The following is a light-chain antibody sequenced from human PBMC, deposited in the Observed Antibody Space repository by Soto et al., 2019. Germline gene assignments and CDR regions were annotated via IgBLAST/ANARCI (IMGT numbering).Light chain of an antibody. CDR3: MQGTHWPWT. CDR2: EVS. Sequence: DVVMTQSPLSLPVTLGQPASISCRSSQSLIHSDGNTYLNWFQQRPGQSPRRLLYEVSDRDSGVPDRFSGSGSGTDFTLKISRVEAEDGGVYYCMQGTHWPWTFGQGTEVEIK. CDR1: QSLIHSDGNTY. V-gene: IGKV2-30*02. J-gene: IGKJ1*01.